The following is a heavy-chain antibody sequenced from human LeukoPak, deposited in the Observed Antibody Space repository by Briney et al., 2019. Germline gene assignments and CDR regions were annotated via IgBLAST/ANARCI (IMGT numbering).Heavy chain of an antibody. CDR2: IHSDGSST. V-gene: IGHV3-74*01. CDR1: GFTFSSYW. CDR3: ARGTTVTSSLNDY. J-gene: IGHJ4*02. D-gene: IGHD4-17*01. Sequence: GGSLRLSCAASGFTFSSYWMHWLRQAPEKGLVWVSRIHSDGSSTNYADSVKGRFTISRDNAKNTLYLQMSSLRAEDTAVYYCARGTTVTSSLNDYWGQGTLVTVSS.